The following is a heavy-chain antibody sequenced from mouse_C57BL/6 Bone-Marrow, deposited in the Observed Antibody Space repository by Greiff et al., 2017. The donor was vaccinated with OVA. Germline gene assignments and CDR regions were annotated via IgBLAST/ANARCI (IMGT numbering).Heavy chain of an antibody. CDR3: ARRIYYGSSYDYAMDY. CDR1: GYTFTDYN. D-gene: IGHD1-1*01. Sequence: VQLQQSGPELVKPGASVKIPCKASGYTFTDYNMDWVKQSHGKSLEWIGDINPNNGGTIYNQKFKGKATLTVDKSSSTAYMELRSLTSEDTAVYYCARRIYYGSSYDYAMDYCGQGTSVTVSS. J-gene: IGHJ4*01. CDR2: INPNNGGT. V-gene: IGHV1-18*01.